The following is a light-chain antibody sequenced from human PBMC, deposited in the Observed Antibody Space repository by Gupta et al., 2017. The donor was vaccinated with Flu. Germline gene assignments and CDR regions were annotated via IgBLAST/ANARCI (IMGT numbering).Light chain of an antibody. Sequence: EIVLTQSPATLSLSPGERATLSCRASQSVNNYLNWYQQKPGQAPRLLIYDASKRATGFPARFSGSGSGTDFTLTISSLEPEDFAVYYCQQRGHWPWTFGQGTKVEIK. J-gene: IGKJ1*01. V-gene: IGKV3-11*01. CDR2: DAS. CDR1: QSVNNY. CDR3: QQRGHWPWT.